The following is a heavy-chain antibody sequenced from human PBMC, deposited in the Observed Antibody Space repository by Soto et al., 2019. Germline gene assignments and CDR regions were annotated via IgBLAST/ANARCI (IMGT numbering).Heavy chain of an antibody. CDR1: GFTFSSYG. CDR3: ARTNWNLDH. CDR2: IYSDGST. J-gene: IGHJ4*02. Sequence: PGGSLRLSCPASGFTFSSYGMHWVRQAPGKGLEWVSLIYSDGSTFYADSVKGRFTISRDTAKNMLYLQMDSLRAEDTAVYYCARTNWNLDHWGQGTLVTVSS. V-gene: IGHV3-NL1*01. D-gene: IGHD1-20*01.